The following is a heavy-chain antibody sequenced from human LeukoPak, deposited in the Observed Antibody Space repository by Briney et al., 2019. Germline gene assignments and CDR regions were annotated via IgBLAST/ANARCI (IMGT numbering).Heavy chain of an antibody. Sequence: SETLSLTCTVSGRSISSSSYYWGWIRQPPGKGLEWIGSIYDSGSTYYNPSLKSRVTISVDTSKNQFSLKLSSVTAADTAVYYCARHGVPGPNDEGLFAFDIWGQGTMVTVSS. CDR3: ARHGVPGPNDEGLFAFDI. J-gene: IGHJ3*02. V-gene: IGHV4-39*01. CDR1: GRSISSSSYY. CDR2: IYDSGST. D-gene: IGHD1-1*01.